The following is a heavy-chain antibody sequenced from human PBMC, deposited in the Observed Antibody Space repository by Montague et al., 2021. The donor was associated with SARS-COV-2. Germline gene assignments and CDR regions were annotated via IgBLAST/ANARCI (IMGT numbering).Heavy chain of an antibody. D-gene: IGHD3-10*01. CDR3: ARGYRSGSSHFDY. CDR2: ISYDGSSK. CDR1: GFTFSTYP. V-gene: IGHV3-30-3*01. Sequence: SLSLSCAASGFTFSTYPMHWVRQAPGKGLEWVAVISYDGSSKYYSDSVKGRFTISRDNSKNTLYLQMNSLRGEDTAIYYCARGYRSGSSHFDYWGQGTLVIVSS. J-gene: IGHJ4*02.